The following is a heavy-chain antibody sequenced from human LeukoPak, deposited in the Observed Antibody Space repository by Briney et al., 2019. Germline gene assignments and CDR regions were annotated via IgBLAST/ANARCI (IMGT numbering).Heavy chain of an antibody. Sequence: SETLSPTCTVSGGSITTSRYYWGWIRQPPGKVLEWIGSAFHGGNSYYNPSLKSRVTVSVDTSNNQFSLRLTSVTAADTALYYCARQAEGSSSGPYFFDFWAQGTLVTVSS. V-gene: IGHV4-39*01. J-gene: IGHJ4*02. CDR1: GGSITTSRYY. CDR3: ARQAEGSSSGPYFFDF. D-gene: IGHD5-18*01. CDR2: AFHGGNS.